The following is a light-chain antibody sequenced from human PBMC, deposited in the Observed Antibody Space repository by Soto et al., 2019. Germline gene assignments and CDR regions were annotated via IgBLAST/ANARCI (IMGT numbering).Light chain of an antibody. CDR1: QIVSSGD. V-gene: IGKV3-20*01. J-gene: IGKJ1*01. CDR3: QKYGSSQWT. Sequence: EIVLTQSAGTRSLSPGERATLSCRASQIVSSGDLSWYQQKPGQAPRLIIYGASSRATGIPDRFSGSGSGTDFPLTISRLETEAFAVYYCQKYGSSQWTLGQGTKVDIK. CDR2: GAS.